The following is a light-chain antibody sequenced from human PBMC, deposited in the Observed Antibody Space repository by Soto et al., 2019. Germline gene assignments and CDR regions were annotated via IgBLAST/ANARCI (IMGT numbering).Light chain of an antibody. CDR3: QQYGSSPPYT. CDR1: QSVSGSY. CDR2: GSS. J-gene: IGKJ2*01. V-gene: IGKV3-20*01. Sequence: EIVLTQSPGTLSLSPGERATLSCRASQSVSGSYLAWYQQKPGQSPRLLIYGSSDRATGIPDRFSGSGSGTDFTLTISRVEPEDFAVYCCQQYGSSPPYTFGQGTKLEIK.